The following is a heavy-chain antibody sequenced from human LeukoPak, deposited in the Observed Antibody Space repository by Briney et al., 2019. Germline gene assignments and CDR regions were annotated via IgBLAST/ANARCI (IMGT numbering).Heavy chain of an antibody. CDR2: ISSSSSTI. CDR1: GFTFSSYS. CDR3: ARSAVVVLEGMDV. J-gene: IGHJ6*02. V-gene: IGHV3-48*04. D-gene: IGHD2-2*01. Sequence: PGGSLRLSCAASGFTFSSYSMNWVRQAPGKGLEWVSYISSSSSTIYYADSVKGRFTISRDNAKNSLYLQMNSLRAEDTAVYYCARSAVVVLEGMDVWGQGTTVTVSS.